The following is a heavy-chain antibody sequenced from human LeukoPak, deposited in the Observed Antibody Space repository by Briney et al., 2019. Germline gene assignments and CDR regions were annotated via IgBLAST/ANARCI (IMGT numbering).Heavy chain of an antibody. D-gene: IGHD3-10*01. Sequence: PSETLSLTCTVSGGSISSGDYYWSWIRQPPGKGLEWIGYIYYSGSTYYNPSLKSRVTISVDTSKNQFSLKLSSVTAADTAVYYCARDSYYYGSGSYSEHYYYYGMDVWGQGTTVTVSS. CDR2: IYYSGST. J-gene: IGHJ6*02. CDR3: ARDSYYYGSGSYSEHYYYYGMDV. V-gene: IGHV4-30-4*01. CDR1: GGSISSGDYY.